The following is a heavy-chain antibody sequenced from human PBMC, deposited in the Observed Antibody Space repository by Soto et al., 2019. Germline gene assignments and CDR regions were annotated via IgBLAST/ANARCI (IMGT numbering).Heavy chain of an antibody. Sequence: GGSLRLSCAASGFTFSSYSMNWVRQAPGKGLEWVSSISSSSSYIYYADSVKGRFTISRDNAKNSLYLQMNSLRAEDTAVYYCARDADVLRYFDWLLPALPMDVWGQGTTVTSP. J-gene: IGHJ6*02. CDR3: ARDADVLRYFDWLLPALPMDV. CDR2: ISSSSSYI. V-gene: IGHV3-21*01. CDR1: GFTFSSYS. D-gene: IGHD3-9*01.